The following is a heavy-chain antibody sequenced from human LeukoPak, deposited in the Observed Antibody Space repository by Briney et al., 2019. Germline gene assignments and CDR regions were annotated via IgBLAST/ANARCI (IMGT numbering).Heavy chain of an antibody. CDR3: ARYYYDSSGSTFDY. CDR1: GGSISSSSYY. J-gene: IGHJ4*02. D-gene: IGHD3-22*01. CDR2: IYYSGST. Sequence: SETLSLTCTVSGGSISSSSYYWGWIRQPPGKGLEWIGSIYYSGSTYYNPSLKSRVTISVDTSKNQFSLKLSSVTAADTAVYFCARYYYDSSGSTFDYWGQGTLVTVSS. V-gene: IGHV4-39*07.